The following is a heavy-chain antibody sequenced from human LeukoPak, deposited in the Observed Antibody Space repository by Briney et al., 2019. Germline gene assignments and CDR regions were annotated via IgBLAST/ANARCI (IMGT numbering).Heavy chain of an antibody. CDR2: IYPGDSDT. Sequence: GESLKISCKGSGYRFTSYWIGWVRPMPGKGLEWMGIIYPGDSDTRYSPSFQGQVTISADKSISTAYLQWNSLKASDTAMYYCARQVYSSRPNDRRFDPWGQGTLVTVSS. J-gene: IGHJ5*02. CDR3: ARQVYSSRPNDRRFDP. V-gene: IGHV5-51*01. CDR1: GYRFTSYW. D-gene: IGHD6-13*01.